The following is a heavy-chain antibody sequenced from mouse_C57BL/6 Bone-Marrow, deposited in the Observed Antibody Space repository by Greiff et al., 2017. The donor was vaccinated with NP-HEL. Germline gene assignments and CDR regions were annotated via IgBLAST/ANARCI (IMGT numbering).Heavy chain of an antibody. J-gene: IGHJ4*01. CDR2: IYPGSGST. Sequence: QVQLQQPGAELVKPGASVKMSCKASGYTFTSYWITWVKQRPGQGLEWIGDIYPGSGSTNYNEKFKSKATLTVDTSSSTAYMQLSSLTSEDSAVYYCASDYGSSPYYAMDYWGQGTSVTVSS. V-gene: IGHV1-55*01. CDR1: GYTFTSYW. CDR3: ASDYGSSPYYAMDY. D-gene: IGHD1-1*01.